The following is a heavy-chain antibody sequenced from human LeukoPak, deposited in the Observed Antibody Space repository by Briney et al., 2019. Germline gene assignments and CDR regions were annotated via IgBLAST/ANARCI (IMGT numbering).Heavy chain of an antibody. CDR1: GYSFTTYW. CDR3: ARRYSGYEYFDY. Sequence: GESLKISCKGSGYSFTTYWIGWVRQMPGKGLEWMGIIYHGDSDTRYSPVFQGQVTISADKSINPAFLQWSSLKASDTAMYYCARRYSGYEYFDYWGQGALVTVSS. D-gene: IGHD5-12*01. CDR2: IYHGDSDT. V-gene: IGHV5-51*01. J-gene: IGHJ4*02.